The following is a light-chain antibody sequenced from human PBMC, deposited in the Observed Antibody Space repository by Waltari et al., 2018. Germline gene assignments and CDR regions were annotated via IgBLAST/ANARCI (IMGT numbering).Light chain of an antibody. V-gene: IGKV3-20*01. Sequence: EIVLTQSPGTLSLSPGERATPSCRASQSVSSNYLAWYQQKLGQGPRLLIYGVSSRATGIPDRFSGSGSGTDFTLTISRLEPEDFAVYYCQQYGNSPFTFGPGTKVDI. CDR3: QQYGNSPFT. CDR2: GVS. CDR1: QSVSSNY. J-gene: IGKJ3*01.